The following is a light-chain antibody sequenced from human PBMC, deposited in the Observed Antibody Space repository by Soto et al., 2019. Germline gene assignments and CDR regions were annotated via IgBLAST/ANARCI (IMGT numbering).Light chain of an antibody. Sequence: DIQMTQSPSTLSASVGDSVTITCRASQSISSWLAWYKPKPGKAPKLLIYKASSLESGVPSRFRDSGSGTEFTLTISSLQPEEFATYDCQQFSLYWAFGQGTKVDIK. CDR1: QSISSW. CDR2: KAS. J-gene: IGKJ1*01. CDR3: QQFSLYWA. V-gene: IGKV1-5*03.